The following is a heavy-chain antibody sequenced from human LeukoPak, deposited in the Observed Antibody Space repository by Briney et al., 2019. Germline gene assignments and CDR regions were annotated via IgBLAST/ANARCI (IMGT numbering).Heavy chain of an antibody. CDR2: ISFDGSNE. CDR3: AKDLGGGSGCYDL. D-gene: IGHD6-19*01. V-gene: IGHV3-30*18. Sequence: PGRSLRLSCAASGFTFSNYGMHWVRQAPGKGLEWVAVISFDGSNEYYADSVKGRFTISRDNPKNTLYLQMNSLRAEDTAVYYCAKDLGGGSGCYDLWGRGTLVTVSS. J-gene: IGHJ2*01. CDR1: GFTFSNYG.